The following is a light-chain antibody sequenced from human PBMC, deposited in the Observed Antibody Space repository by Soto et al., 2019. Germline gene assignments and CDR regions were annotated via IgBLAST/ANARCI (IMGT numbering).Light chain of an antibody. V-gene: IGLV2-14*03. CDR2: GVS. J-gene: IGLJ1*01. CDR1: SSDVGGYEY. CDR3: YSYSTSGIHYV. Sequence: QSVLTQPASVSGSPGQSITISCAGSSSDVGGYEYVSWYQQHPGRAPKLIIYGVSNRPSGVSNRFSGAKSGNTASLTISGLQADDEADYYCYSYSTSGIHYVFGDGTKVTVL.